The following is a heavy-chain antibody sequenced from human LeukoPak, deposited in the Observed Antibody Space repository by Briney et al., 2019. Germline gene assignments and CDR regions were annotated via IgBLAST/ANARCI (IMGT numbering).Heavy chain of an antibody. CDR2: IYSSGST. D-gene: IGHD6-25*01. Sequence: GGSLRLSRAASGLIVSNNYMNWVRQAPGKGLEWVAVIYSSGSTYYADSVKGRFTISRDNSKNTVYLQMNNLTADDTAVYYCARAPGSLAQPGYWGQGTLVTVSS. V-gene: IGHV3-53*01. CDR3: ARAPGSLAQPGY. J-gene: IGHJ4*02. CDR1: GLIVSNNY.